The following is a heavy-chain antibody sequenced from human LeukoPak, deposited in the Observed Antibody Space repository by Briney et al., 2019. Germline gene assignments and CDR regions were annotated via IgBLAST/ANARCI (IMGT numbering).Heavy chain of an antibody. CDR3: ARFEDSFDY. J-gene: IGHJ4*02. D-gene: IGHD3-9*01. CDR1: GGSISSGGYY. V-gene: IGHV4-30-2*01. Sequence: PSETLSLTCTVSGGSISSGGYYWSWIRQPPGKGLEWIGYIYHSGSTYYNPSLKSRVTISVDRSKNQFSLKLSSVPAADTAVYYCARFEDSFDYWGQGTLVAVSS. CDR2: IYHSGST.